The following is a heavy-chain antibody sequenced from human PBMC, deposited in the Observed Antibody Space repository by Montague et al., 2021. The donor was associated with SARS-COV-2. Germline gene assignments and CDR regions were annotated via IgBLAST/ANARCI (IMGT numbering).Heavy chain of an antibody. CDR1: GFTFSSYS. CDR3: ARDPLDYGLWSSGSYYNAYYYYGMDV. CDR2: ISSSSSYI. J-gene: IGHJ6*02. Sequence: SLRLSCAASGFTFSSYSMNWVRQAPGKGLEWVSSISSSSSYIYYADSVKGRFTISRDNAKNSLYPQMNSLRAEDTAVYYCARDPLDYGLWSSGSYYNAYYYYGMDVWGQGITVTVSS. V-gene: IGHV3-21*01. D-gene: IGHD3-10*01.